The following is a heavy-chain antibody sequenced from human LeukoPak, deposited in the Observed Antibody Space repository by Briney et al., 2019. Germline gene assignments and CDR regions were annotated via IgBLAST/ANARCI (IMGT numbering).Heavy chain of an antibody. CDR1: GFTFSSYW. J-gene: IGHJ6*02. D-gene: IGHD2-15*01. V-gene: IGHV3-7*03. CDR2: IKQDGSEK. CDR3: AREDYCSGGSCYQLHYYGMDV. Sequence: GGSLRLSCAASGFTFSSYWMSWVRQAPGKGLEWVANIKQDGSEKYYVDSVKGRFTISRDNAKNSLYLQMNSLRAEDTAVYYCAREDYCSGGSCYQLHYYGMDVWGQGTTVTVSS.